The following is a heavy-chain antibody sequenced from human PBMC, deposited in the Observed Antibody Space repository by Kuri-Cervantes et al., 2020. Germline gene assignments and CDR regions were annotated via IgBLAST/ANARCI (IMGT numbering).Heavy chain of an antibody. V-gene: IGHV3-30*03. J-gene: IGHJ4*02. CDR1: GFTFSSYG. CDR2: ISYDGSNK. D-gene: IGHD6-13*01. Sequence: GGSLRLSCAASGFTFSSYGMHWVRQAPGKGLEWVAVISYDGSNKYYADSVKGRFTISRDNSKNTLYLQMNSLRAEDTAVYFCARFYGSSWFGLDWGQGTLVTVSS. CDR3: ARFYGSSWFGLD.